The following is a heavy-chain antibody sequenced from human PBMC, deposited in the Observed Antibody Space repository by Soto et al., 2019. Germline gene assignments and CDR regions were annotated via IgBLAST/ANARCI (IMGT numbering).Heavy chain of an antibody. V-gene: IGHV4-59*08. J-gene: IGHJ6*03. Sequence: SETLSLTCTVSGGSISSYYWSWIRQPPGKGLEWIGYIYYSGSTNYNPSLKSRVTISVDTSKNQFSLKLSSVTAADTAVYYCAGRIAARPGPHGWYYYYYYYMDVWGKGTTVTVSS. CDR2: IYYSGST. CDR1: GGSISSYY. CDR3: AGRIAARPGPHGWYYYYYYYMDV. D-gene: IGHD6-6*01.